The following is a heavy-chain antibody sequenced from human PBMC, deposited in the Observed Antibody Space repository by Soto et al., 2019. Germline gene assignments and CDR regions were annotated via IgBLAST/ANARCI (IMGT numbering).Heavy chain of an antibody. Sequence: PGGSLRLSCAASGFTFSSYGMHWVRQAPGKGLEWVAVISYDGSNKYHADSVKGRFTISRDNSKNTLYLQMNSLRAEDTAVYYCAKDDWQPLWGQGTLVTVSS. CDR1: GFTFSSYG. D-gene: IGHD2-21*01. J-gene: IGHJ4*02. CDR3: AKDDWQPL. V-gene: IGHV3-30*18. CDR2: ISYDGSNK.